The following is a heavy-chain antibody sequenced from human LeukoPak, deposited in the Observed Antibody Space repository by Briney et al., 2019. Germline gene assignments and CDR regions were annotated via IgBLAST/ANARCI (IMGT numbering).Heavy chain of an antibody. J-gene: IGHJ4*02. CDR3: ARGGSHPDYGDYEVDY. D-gene: IGHD4-17*01. CDR1: GGSFSGYY. CDR2: IYYSGST. Sequence: SETLSLTCAVYGGSFSGYYWSWIRQPPGKGLEWIGYIYYSGSTNYNPSLKSRVTISVDTSKNQFSLKLSSVTAADTAVYYCARGGSHPDYGDYEVDYWGQGTLVTVSS. V-gene: IGHV4-59*01.